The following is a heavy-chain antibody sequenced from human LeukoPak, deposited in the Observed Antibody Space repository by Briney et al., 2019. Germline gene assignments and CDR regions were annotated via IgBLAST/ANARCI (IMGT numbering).Heavy chain of an antibody. D-gene: IGHD3-10*01. CDR2: ISGSGGST. CDR3: RSMVRGVIPKYYFDY. CDR1: GFTFSSYA. J-gene: IGHJ4*02. V-gene: IGHV3-23*01. Sequence: GGSLRLSCAASGFTFSSYAMSWVRQAPGKGLEWVSAISGSGGSTYYADSVKGRFTISRDNSKNTLYLQMNSLRAEDTAVYYCRSMVRGVIPKYYFDYWGQGTLVTVYS.